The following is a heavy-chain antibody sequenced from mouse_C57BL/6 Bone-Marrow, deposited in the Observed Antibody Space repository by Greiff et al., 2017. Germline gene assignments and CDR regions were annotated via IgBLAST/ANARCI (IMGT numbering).Heavy chain of an antibody. J-gene: IGHJ2*01. CDR1: GFTFSSYT. V-gene: IGHV5-9*01. CDR2: ISGGGGNT. Sequence: DVMLVESGGGLVKPGGSLKLSCAASGFTFSSYTMSWVRQTPEKRLEWVATISGGGGNTYYPDSVKGRFTISRDNAKNTLYLQMSSLRSEDTALYYCAEHSVFLGGYWGQGTTLTVSS. CDR3: AEHSVFLGGY.